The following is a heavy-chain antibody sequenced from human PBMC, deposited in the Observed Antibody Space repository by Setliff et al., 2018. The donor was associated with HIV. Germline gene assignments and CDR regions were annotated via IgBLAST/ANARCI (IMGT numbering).Heavy chain of an antibody. V-gene: IGHV3-74*01. D-gene: IGHD6-19*01. CDR3: ATDGSGWSRDH. Sequence: GGSLRLSCAASGFTFRSYWMYWVRQPPGKGLVWVSRINIDGGSTNYADSVKGRFTISRDNAKTSLYLQMNSLRVEDTALYYCATDGSGWSRDHWGQGTLVTVSS. CDR2: INIDGGST. J-gene: IGHJ4*02. CDR1: GFTFRSYW.